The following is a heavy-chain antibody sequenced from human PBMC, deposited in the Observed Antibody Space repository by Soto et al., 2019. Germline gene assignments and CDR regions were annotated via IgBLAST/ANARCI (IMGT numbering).Heavy chain of an antibody. CDR1: GDSVTSGDYY. V-gene: IGHV4-61*08. CDR2: IYYSGNT. CDR3: ARAGSGYYDFWSGYYVHYYYGMDV. J-gene: IGHJ6*02. Sequence: NLSLTCTVSGDSVTSGDYYWSWIRQPPGKGLEWIGYIYYSGNTNYSPSLKSRVAISLDTSHNQFSLKLSSVTAADTAVYYCARAGSGYYDFWSGYYVHYYYGMDVWGQGTTVTVSS. D-gene: IGHD3-3*01.